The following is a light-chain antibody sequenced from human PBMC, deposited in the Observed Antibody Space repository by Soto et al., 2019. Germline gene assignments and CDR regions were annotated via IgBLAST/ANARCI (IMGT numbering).Light chain of an antibody. CDR3: SSYTSSSTDV. CDR1: SSDVGGYNY. Sequence: QSALTQPASESGSPGQSITICCTGTSSDVGGYNYVSWYQQHPGKAPKLMIYEVSNRPSGVSNRFSGSKSGNTASLTISGLQAEDEADYYCSSYTSSSTDVFGTGTKLTVL. J-gene: IGLJ1*01. CDR2: EVS. V-gene: IGLV2-14*01.